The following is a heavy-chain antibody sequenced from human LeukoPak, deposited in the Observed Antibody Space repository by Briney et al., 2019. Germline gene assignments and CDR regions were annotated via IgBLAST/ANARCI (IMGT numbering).Heavy chain of an antibody. D-gene: IGHD3-22*01. Sequence: GGSLRLSCAASGFTFSSYAMSWVRQAPGKGLEWVSTISGSGSRTYYADSVKGRFTISRDNSKNTLYLQMNSLRAEDTAVYYCAKTCYYDSSGYYYGPPIDYWGQGTLVTVSS. V-gene: IGHV3-23*01. CDR1: GFTFSSYA. J-gene: IGHJ4*02. CDR2: ISGSGSRT. CDR3: AKTCYYDSSGYYYGPPIDY.